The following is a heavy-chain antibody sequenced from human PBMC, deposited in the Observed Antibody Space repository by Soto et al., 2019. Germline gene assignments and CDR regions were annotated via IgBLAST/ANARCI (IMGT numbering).Heavy chain of an antibody. V-gene: IGHV4-31*02. Sequence: SSETLSLTCTVSGGSISSGGYYWSWIRQHPGKGLEWIGYIYYSGSTYYNPSLKSRVTISVDTSKNQFSLKLSSVTAADTAVYYCARDATLGKLTDAFDIWGQGTMVTVSS. CDR3: ARDATLGKLTDAFDI. CDR1: GGSISSGGYY. CDR2: IYYSGST. J-gene: IGHJ3*02. D-gene: IGHD2-15*01.